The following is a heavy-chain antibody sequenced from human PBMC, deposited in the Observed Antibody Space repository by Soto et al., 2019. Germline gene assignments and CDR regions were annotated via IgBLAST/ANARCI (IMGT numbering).Heavy chain of an antibody. V-gene: IGHV1-69*12. D-gene: IGHD5-18*01. CDR2: IIPIFGTA. CDR3: AINARQGYSYGHWFDP. CDR1: GGTFRNYA. Sequence: QVQLVQSGAEVKKPGSSVKVSCKAYGGTFRNYAISWVRQAPGQGLEWMGVIIPIFGTANYAQKFQGRVTMTADDSTSTASMKLTSLRPEDTAGYYCAINARQGYSYGHWFDPWGQGTLVTVSS. J-gene: IGHJ5*02.